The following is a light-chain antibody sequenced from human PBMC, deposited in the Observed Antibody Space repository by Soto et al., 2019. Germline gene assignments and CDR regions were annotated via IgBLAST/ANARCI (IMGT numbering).Light chain of an antibody. CDR2: DTF. V-gene: IGKV3-11*01. Sequence: VLTQSPATLSFSPGERATLSCRASQNIAIYLAWYQQKSGQSPRLLIYDTFNRAPGIPDRFSGSGSGTDFTLTISSLEPEDFAVYYCQQRATWPWTFGQWTTVEI. CDR3: QQRATWPWT. CDR1: QNIAIY. J-gene: IGKJ1*01.